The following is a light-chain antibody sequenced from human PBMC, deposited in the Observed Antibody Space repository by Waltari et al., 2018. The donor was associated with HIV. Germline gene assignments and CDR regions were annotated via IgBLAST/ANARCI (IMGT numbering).Light chain of an antibody. CDR1: SLAAQY. CDR3: QSADNSDTYYV. CDR2: KDT. Sequence: SYDLTQPPSISVSPGQTARNTCSESSLAAQYVYCYQQKPGQSPLLVMYKDTERPSGIPERFFGSTSGTTVTLTIDGVQAEDEADYYCQSADNSDTYYVFGSGTKVTVL. J-gene: IGLJ1*01. V-gene: IGLV3-25*03.